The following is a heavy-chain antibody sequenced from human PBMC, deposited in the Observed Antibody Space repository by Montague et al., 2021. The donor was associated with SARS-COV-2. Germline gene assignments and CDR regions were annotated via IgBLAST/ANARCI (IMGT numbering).Heavy chain of an antibody. CDR2: IYHNGKT. CDR1: GDSITNTRYF. V-gene: IGHV4-39*01. Sequence: SETLSLTCNVSGDSITNTRYFWGWIRQPPGKALEWIGSIYHNGKTYYNPSLERRALLSIDTSKNQFSLRLPSVIASDTAVYYCAVELNYFFDYWGQGLLVSVSS. D-gene: IGHD1-7*01. J-gene: IGHJ4*02. CDR3: AVELNYFFDY.